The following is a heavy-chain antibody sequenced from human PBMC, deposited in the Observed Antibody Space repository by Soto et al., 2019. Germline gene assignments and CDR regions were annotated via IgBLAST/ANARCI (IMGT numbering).Heavy chain of an antibody. CDR3: SGCSGGACHKHYGMDV. V-gene: IGHV3-21*06. D-gene: IGHD2-15*01. J-gene: IGHJ6*02. CDR1: GFTFSSCT. CDR2: ISPSSGHI. Sequence: EVHLVESGGGLVKPGGSLRLSCAVSGFTFSSCTMNWVRQAPGKGLEWVSSISPSSGHIYYADSVKGRFTISRDNAKNSRFLQMNSLRGEDTVVYYSSGCSGGACHKHYGMDVWGQGTTVTVSS.